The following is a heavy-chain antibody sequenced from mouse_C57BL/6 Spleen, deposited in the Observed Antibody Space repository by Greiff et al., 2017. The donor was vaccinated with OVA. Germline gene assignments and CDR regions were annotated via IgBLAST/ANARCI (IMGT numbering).Heavy chain of an antibody. CDR2: ISSGSSTI. V-gene: IGHV5-17*01. CDR3: ARLQAMDY. J-gene: IGHJ4*01. CDR1: GLTFSDYG. Sequence: EVQVVESGGGLVKPGGSLTLSCAASGLTFSDYGMHWVRQAPEKGLEWVAYISSGSSTIYYADTVKGRFTISRDNAKNNLFLQMTSLRSEDTAMYYCARLQAMDYWGQGTSVTVSS. D-gene: IGHD1-1*01.